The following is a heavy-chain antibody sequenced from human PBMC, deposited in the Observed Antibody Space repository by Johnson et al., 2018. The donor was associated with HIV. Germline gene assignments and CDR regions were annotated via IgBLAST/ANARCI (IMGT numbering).Heavy chain of an antibody. J-gene: IGHJ3*02. V-gene: IGHV3-7*04. CDR1: GFTFSSYW. Sequence: VQLVESGGGLVQPGGSLRLSCAASGFTFSSYWMSWVRQAPGKGLEWVANIKQDGSEKYYVDSVKGRFTISRDNAKNSLYLQMNSLRAEDTAVYYCARGQQLWDDAFDIWGQGTMVTVSS. D-gene: IGHD6-13*01. CDR2: IKQDGSEK. CDR3: ARGQQLWDDAFDI.